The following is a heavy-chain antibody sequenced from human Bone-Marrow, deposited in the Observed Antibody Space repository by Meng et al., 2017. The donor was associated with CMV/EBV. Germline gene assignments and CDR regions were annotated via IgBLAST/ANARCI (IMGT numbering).Heavy chain of an antibody. D-gene: IGHD1-1*01. CDR1: GGSFSGYY. V-gene: IGHV4-59*12. J-gene: IGHJ6*02. CDR3: ARGSTGWGV. Sequence: SETLSLTCAVYGGSFSGYYWSWIRQPPGKGLEWIGYIYYSGSTNYNPSLKSRVTISVDTSKNQLSLKLSSVTAADTAVYYCARGSTGWGVWGQGTTVTVSS. CDR2: IYYSGST.